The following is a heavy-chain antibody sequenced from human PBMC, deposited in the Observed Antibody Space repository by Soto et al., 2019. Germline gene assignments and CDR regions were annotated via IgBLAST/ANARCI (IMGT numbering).Heavy chain of an antibody. Sequence: PGGSLRLSCAASGFTFDDHAMHWVRQAPGKGLEWVAVISYDGSNKYYADSVKGRFTISRDNSKNTLYLQMNSLRAEDTAVYYCARDWVEGPFGYYGMDVWGQGTTVTVSS. CDR1: GFTFDDHA. J-gene: IGHJ6*02. CDR2: ISYDGSNK. V-gene: IGHV3-30-3*01. D-gene: IGHD2-15*01. CDR3: ARDWVEGPFGYYGMDV.